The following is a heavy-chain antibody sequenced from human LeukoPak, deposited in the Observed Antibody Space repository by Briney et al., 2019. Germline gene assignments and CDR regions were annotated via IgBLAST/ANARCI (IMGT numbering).Heavy chain of an antibody. D-gene: IGHD6-13*01. Sequence: GGSLRLSCAASGFTFSSYGMHWVRQAPGKGLEWVAFIRYDGSNKHYADSVKGRFTISRDNSKNTLYLQMNSLRAEDTAVYYCAMRDGMYSSSLGYWGQGTLVTVSS. V-gene: IGHV3-30*02. CDR2: IRYDGSNK. CDR1: GFTFSSYG. J-gene: IGHJ4*02. CDR3: AMRDGMYSSSLGY.